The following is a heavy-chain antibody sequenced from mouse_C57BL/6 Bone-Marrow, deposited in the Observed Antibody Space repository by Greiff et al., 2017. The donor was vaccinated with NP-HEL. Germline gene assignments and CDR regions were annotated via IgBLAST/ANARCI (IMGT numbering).Heavy chain of an antibody. V-gene: IGHV1-50*01. CDR3: ARPRTLYFDV. Sequence: QVQLQQPGAELVKPGASVKLSCKASGYTFTSYWMQWVKQRPGQGLEWIGEIDPSDSYTNYNQKFKGKATLTVDTSSSTAYMQLSSLTSEDSAVYYCARPRTLYFDVWGTGTTVTVSS. CDR1: GYTFTSYW. J-gene: IGHJ1*03. CDR2: IDPSDSYT. D-gene: IGHD5-1*01.